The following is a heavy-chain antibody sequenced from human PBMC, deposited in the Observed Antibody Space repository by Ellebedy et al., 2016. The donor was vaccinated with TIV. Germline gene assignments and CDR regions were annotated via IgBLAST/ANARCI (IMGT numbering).Heavy chain of an antibody. CDR3: ARTQLENGGTHFDY. CDR1: GYTFTGYY. V-gene: IGHV1-2*02. Sequence: ASVKVSCXASGYTFTGYYMHWVRQAPGQGLEWMGWINPNSGGTNYAQKFQGRVTMTRDTSTSTVYMELSSLRSEDTAVYYCARTQLENGGTHFDYWGQGTLVTVSS. J-gene: IGHJ4*02. CDR2: INPNSGGT. D-gene: IGHD2-2*01.